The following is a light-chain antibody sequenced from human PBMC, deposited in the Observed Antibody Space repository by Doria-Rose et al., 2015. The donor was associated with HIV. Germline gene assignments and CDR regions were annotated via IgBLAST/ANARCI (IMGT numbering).Light chain of an antibody. J-gene: IGKJ3*01. V-gene: IGKV3-11*01. CDR2: DAS. CDR3: QQRSNWPPIFT. Sequence: EIVLTQSPATLSLSPGERATLSCRASQSVSSNLAWYQQKPGQAPRLLIYDASNRATGIPARFSGSGSGTDFTHTISSLEPEDFAVYFCQQRSNWPPIFTLGPGTKVDI. CDR1: QSVSSN.